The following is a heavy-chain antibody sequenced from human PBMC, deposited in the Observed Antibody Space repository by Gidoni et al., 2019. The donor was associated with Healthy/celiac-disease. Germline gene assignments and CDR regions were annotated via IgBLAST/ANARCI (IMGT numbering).Heavy chain of an antibody. CDR1: GCTFTSYS. Sequence: QVQLVPSGAEVTKPGASVKVSCKSSGCTFTSYSMHWVRQAPGQGLAWMGIINPSGGSTSYAQKFQGRVTMTRDTSTSTVYMELSSLRSEDTAVYYCATTIAAAGRFDYWGQGTLVTVSS. D-gene: IGHD6-13*01. CDR2: INPSGGST. J-gene: IGHJ4*02. V-gene: IGHV1-46*03. CDR3: ATTIAAAGRFDY.